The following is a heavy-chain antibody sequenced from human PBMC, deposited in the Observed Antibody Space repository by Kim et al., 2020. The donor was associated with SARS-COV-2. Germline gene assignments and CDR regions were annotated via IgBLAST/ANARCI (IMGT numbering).Heavy chain of an antibody. CDR3: ARQKMEWLFLDYYYYYMDV. J-gene: IGHJ6*03. Sequence: GRFTISRDNSKNTLYLQMNSLRAEDTAVYYCARQKMEWLFLDYYYYYMDVWGKGTTVTVSS. V-gene: IGHV3-53*01. D-gene: IGHD3-3*01.